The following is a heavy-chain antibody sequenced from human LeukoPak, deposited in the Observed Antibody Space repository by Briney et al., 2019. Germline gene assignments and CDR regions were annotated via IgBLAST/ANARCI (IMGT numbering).Heavy chain of an antibody. V-gene: IGHV3-23*01. CDR3: AKDQGRITIIRGAPFDS. J-gene: IGHJ4*02. D-gene: IGHD3-10*01. CDR1: GFTFNNYA. CDR2: ISGGGETT. Sequence: GGSLRLSCAASGFTFNNYAMNWVRQAPGKGLEWVSSISGGGETTYYADSAKGRFTISRDNSKDTLYLQMNSLRVEDTAVYYCAKDQGRITIIRGAPFDSWGQGTLVTVSS.